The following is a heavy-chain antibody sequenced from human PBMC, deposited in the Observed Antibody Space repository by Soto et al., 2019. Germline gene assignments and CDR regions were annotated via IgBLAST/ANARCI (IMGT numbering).Heavy chain of an antibody. J-gene: IGHJ4*02. CDR2: RYHSGDT. V-gene: IGHV4-38-2*02. CDR1: GHSIGSGYF. Sequence: PSETLSLTCAVSGHSIGSGYFWGWVRQRPGKGLEWIGSRYHSGDTYYNPSLKSLVTISLDTAKNQFALKLTSVTAPDTATYYCVRDGGDYHGSRGHFFDIGGPGTLVHASP. D-gene: IGHD3-10*01. CDR3: VRDGGDYHGSRGHFFDI.